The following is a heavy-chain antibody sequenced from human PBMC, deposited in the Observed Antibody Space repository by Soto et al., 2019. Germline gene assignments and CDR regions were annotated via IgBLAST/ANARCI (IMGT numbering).Heavy chain of an antibody. CDR2: ISNTSGTR. CDR1: GFTFSSYS. V-gene: IGHV3-48*02. D-gene: IGHD3-22*01. J-gene: IGHJ6*02. Sequence: EVQLVESGGGLVQPGGSLRLSCAASGFTFSSYSMNWVRQAPGKGLEWVSYISNTSGTRYYADSVKGRITISRDNAKNALYLQLNSLREEDRAVYYCARDSSAAARRGGMDVWGQGIAVTVSS. CDR3: ARDSSAAARRGGMDV.